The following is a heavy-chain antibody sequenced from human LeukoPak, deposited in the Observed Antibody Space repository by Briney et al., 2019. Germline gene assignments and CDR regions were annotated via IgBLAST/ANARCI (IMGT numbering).Heavy chain of an antibody. V-gene: IGHV1-2*02. CDR3: ARGGVQKYYYDSSGYYYPLDY. CDR2: INPNSGGT. CDR1: GYTFTGYY. Sequence: GSVKVSCKASGYTFTGYYMHWVRQAPGQGLEWMGWINPNSGGTNYAQKFQGRVTMTRDTSISTAYMELSRLRSDDTAVYYCARGGVQKYYYDSSGYYYPLDYWGQGTLVTVSS. J-gene: IGHJ4*02. D-gene: IGHD3-22*01.